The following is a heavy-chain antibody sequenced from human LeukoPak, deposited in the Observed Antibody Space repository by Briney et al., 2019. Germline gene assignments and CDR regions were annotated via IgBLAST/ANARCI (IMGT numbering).Heavy chain of an antibody. CDR2: ISSSSSYI. D-gene: IGHD2-21*02. J-gene: IGHJ4*02. CDR1: GFTFSSYS. Sequence: GGSLRLSCAASGFTFSSYSMNWVRQAPGKGLEWVSSISSSSSYIYYADSVKGRFTISRDNAKNSLYLQMNSLRAEDTAVYYCARDGVAYCGGDCYSGFYWGQGTLVTVSS. CDR3: ARDGVAYCGGDCYSGFY. V-gene: IGHV3-21*01.